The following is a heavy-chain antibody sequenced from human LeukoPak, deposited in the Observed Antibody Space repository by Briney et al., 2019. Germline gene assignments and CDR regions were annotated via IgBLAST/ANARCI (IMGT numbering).Heavy chain of an antibody. D-gene: IGHD3-10*01. Sequence: GGSLRLSCTASGFTIYSNYISWVRRAPGKGLEWVSIIHNDDRTYYADSVKGRFTISRDNSKNTVYLQMNSLRVEDTAIYYCLQFAYWGQGTLVTVSS. CDR2: IHNDDRT. CDR3: LQFAY. J-gene: IGHJ4*02. CDR1: GFTIYSNY. V-gene: IGHV3-66*01.